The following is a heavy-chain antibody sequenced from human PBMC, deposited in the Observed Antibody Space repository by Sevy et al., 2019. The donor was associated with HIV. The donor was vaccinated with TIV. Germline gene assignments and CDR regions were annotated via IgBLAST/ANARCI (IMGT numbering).Heavy chain of an antibody. V-gene: IGHV3-21*01. D-gene: IGHD3-9*01. J-gene: IGHJ3*02. CDR2: ISSSSSYI. CDR3: ARDDGTSDILTGYYSGDAFDI. CDR1: GFTFSSYS. Sequence: GGSLRLSCAASGFTFSSYSMNWVRQAPGKGLEWVSSISSSSSYIYYADSVKGRFTISRDNAKNSLYLQMNSLRAEDTAWYYCARDDGTSDILTGYYSGDAFDIWGQGTMVTVSS.